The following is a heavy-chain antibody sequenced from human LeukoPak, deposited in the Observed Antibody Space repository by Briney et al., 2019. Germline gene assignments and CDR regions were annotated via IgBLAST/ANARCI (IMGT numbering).Heavy chain of an antibody. J-gene: IGHJ4*02. D-gene: IGHD1-26*01. CDR1: GFTFSNYA. Sequence: PGGSLRLSCAASGFTFSNYAMHWVRQAPGKGLEWVGIISNDGSNKYYADSWKGRFTISRDNSKNTLYLQMNSLRGDDTAVYYCARDASPPFSGSYFDYWGQGTLVTVSS. CDR3: ARDASPPFSGSYFDY. CDR2: ISNDGSNK. V-gene: IGHV3-30*04.